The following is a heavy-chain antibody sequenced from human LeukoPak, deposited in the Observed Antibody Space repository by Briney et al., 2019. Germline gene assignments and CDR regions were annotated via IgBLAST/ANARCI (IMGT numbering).Heavy chain of an antibody. CDR3: ARGRRIWKDSRNYFDY. V-gene: IGHV4-34*01. CDR1: GGSFSGYY. Sequence: SETLSLTCAVYGGSFSGYYWSWIRQPPGKGLGWIGEINHSGSTNYNPSLKSRVTISVDTSKNQFSLKLSSVTAADTAVYYCARGRRIWKDSRNYFDYWGQGTLVTVSS. J-gene: IGHJ4*02. CDR2: INHSGST. D-gene: IGHD3-22*01.